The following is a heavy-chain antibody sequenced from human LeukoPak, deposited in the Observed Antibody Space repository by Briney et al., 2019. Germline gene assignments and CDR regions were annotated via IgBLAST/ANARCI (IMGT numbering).Heavy chain of an antibody. CDR2: INPNSGGT. V-gene: IGHV1-2*02. CDR1: VYTFTVYY. CDR3: AREVTAAGDY. Sequence: ASVNVSCKPSVYTFTVYYMHWVRQAPGQGRAWMGWINPNSGGTNYAQKSQGRVTMTRDTSISTAYMELSRLRSDDTAVYYCAREVTAAGDYWGQGTLVTVSS. J-gene: IGHJ4*02. D-gene: IGHD6-13*01.